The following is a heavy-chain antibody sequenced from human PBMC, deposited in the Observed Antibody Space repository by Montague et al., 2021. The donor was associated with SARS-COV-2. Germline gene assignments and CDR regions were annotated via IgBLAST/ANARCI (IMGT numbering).Heavy chain of an antibody. CDR1: GGSISSSSYY. J-gene: IGHJ6*02. D-gene: IGHD3-22*01. Sequence: SETLSLTCTVSGGSISSSSYYWGWIRQPPGKGLEWIGSIYYTGSTYYNPSLKSRVTISVDTSKNQFSLKLSSVTAADTAVYYCARDTRIAMLVVVTRYGLDGGGQGTTVTVSS. CDR2: IYYTGST. V-gene: IGHV4-39*07. CDR3: ARDTRIAMLVVVTRYGLDG.